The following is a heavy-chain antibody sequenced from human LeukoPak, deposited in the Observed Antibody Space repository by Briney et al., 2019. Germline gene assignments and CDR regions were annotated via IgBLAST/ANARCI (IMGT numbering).Heavy chain of an antibody. J-gene: IGHJ5*02. Sequence: ASVKVSFKASGYTLTIYGISWVRQAPGQGREWMGWISAYNGNTNYAQKLQGRVTMTTDTSTSTAYMELRSLRSDDTAVYYCARDYCSSTSCFGAHWFDPWGQGTLVTVSS. D-gene: IGHD2-2*01. CDR2: ISAYNGNT. CDR1: GYTLTIYG. V-gene: IGHV1-18*01. CDR3: ARDYCSSTSCFGAHWFDP.